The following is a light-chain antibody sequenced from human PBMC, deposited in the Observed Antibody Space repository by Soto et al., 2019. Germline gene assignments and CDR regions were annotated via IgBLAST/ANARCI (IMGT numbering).Light chain of an antibody. CDR2: AAS. CDR3: VQHYSYPLT. Sequence: DIQMTQSPSSLSASVGDRVTITCRASQSISSYLNWYQQKPGKAPKLLIYAASSLQSGVPSRFSGSGSGTEFTLTVSSLQPEDFATYYCVQHYSYPLTFGGGTRLEIK. CDR1: QSISSY. J-gene: IGKJ5*01. V-gene: IGKV1-17*01.